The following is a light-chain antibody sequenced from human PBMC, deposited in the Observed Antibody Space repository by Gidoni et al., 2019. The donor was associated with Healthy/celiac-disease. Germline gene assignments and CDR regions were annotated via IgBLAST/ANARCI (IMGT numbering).Light chain of an antibody. CDR1: NIGSKS. J-gene: IGLJ2*01. CDR2: YDS. V-gene: IGLV3-21*04. Sequence: SYVLTQPPSVSVAPGKTARITCGGNNIGSKSVHWYQQKPGQAPVLVIYYDSDRPSGIPERFSDSNSGNTATLTISRVEAGDEADYYCQVWDSSSDPVVFGGGTKLTVL. CDR3: QVWDSSSDPVV.